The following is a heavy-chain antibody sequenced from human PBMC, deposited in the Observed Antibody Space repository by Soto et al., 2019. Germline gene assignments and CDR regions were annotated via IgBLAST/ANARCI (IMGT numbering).Heavy chain of an antibody. CDR2: IIPIFGTA. CDR1: GGTFSSYA. Sequence: QVQLVQSGAEVKKPGSSVKVSCKASGGTFSSYAISWVRQAPGQGLEWMGGIIPIFGTANYAQKFQGRVTITADKSTSTAYMELSCLRSEDTAVYYCARELYYYDSSGYRIGYYYYGMDVWGQGTTVTVSS. D-gene: IGHD3-22*01. V-gene: IGHV1-69*06. CDR3: ARELYYYDSSGYRIGYYYYGMDV. J-gene: IGHJ6*02.